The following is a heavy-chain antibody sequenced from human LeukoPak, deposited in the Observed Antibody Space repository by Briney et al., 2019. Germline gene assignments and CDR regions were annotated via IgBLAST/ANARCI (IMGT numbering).Heavy chain of an antibody. CDR2: IYYSGST. Sequence: SQTLSLTCTVSGGSISSGGYYWSWIRQHPGKGLEWIGYIYYSGSTYYNPSLKSRVTISVDTSKNQFSLKLSSVTAADTAVHYCAREGVLGAFDIWGQGTMVTVSS. CDR1: GGSISSGGYY. D-gene: IGHD3-3*02. V-gene: IGHV4-31*03. CDR3: AREGVLGAFDI. J-gene: IGHJ3*02.